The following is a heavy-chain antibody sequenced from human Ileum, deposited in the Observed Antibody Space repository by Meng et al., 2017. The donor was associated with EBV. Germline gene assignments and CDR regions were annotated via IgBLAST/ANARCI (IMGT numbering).Heavy chain of an antibody. V-gene: IGHV1-18*01. CDR1: RYTFTNYG. D-gene: IGHD1-26*01. CDR2: NSAYNGNT. CDR3: ARVEVGITSGDY. J-gene: IGHJ4*02. Sequence: QGQLGQTGGEVKKPGASVNASCKAVRYTFTNYGITRVRQAPGQGLEWMGWNSAYNGNTNYAQTLQGRVTMTTDTSTSTAYMELGSLRSDDTAVYYCARVEVGITSGDYWGQGTLVTVSS.